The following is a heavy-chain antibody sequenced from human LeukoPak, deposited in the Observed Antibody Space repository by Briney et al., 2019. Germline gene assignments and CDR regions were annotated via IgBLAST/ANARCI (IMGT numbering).Heavy chain of an antibody. CDR3: TTAHRYYDYVWESYRQDAFDI. J-gene: IGHJ3*02. Sequence: PGGSLRLSCVASGFTFNRSWVSWAPRSPGKGLGWVGRFIRETEGGTKDYGAPVKSRYTISRDDSKNTLYLQMNRLKPEYTAAYYWTTAHRYYDYVWESYRQDAFDIWGEGTMVTVSP. CDR2: FIRETEGGTK. CDR1: GFTFNRSW. V-gene: IGHV3-15*01. D-gene: IGHD3-16*02.